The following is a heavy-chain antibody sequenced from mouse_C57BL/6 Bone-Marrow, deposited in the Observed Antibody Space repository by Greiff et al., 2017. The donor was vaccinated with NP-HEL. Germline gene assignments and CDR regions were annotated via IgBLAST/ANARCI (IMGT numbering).Heavy chain of an antibody. CDR3: TTDYGSSYWYFDV. J-gene: IGHJ1*03. D-gene: IGHD1-1*01. Sequence: EVQLQESGAELVRPGASVKLSCTASGFNIKDDYMHWVKQRPEQGLEWIGWLDPENGDTEYASKFQGKATITADTSSNTAYLQLSSLTSEDTAVYYCTTDYGSSYWYFDVWGTGTTVTVSS. CDR2: LDPENGDT. CDR1: GFNIKDDY. V-gene: IGHV14-4*01.